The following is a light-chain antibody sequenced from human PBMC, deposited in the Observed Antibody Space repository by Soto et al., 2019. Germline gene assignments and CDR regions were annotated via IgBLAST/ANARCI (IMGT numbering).Light chain of an antibody. Sequence: DMQMTEAPATLSASVGDRFTITCRASQAISNWLAWYQQKPGKAPKLLIHDASTLESGVPSRFSGSGSGTEFALTISSLQPDDFATYYCQQYNSYSPLYTFGQGTRLEIK. CDR2: DAS. CDR1: QAISNW. J-gene: IGKJ5*01. CDR3: QQYNSYSPLYT. V-gene: IGKV1-5*01.